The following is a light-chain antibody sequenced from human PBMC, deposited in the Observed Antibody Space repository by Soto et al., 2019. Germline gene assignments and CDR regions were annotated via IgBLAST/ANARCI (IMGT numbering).Light chain of an antibody. Sequence: QSALTQPASVSGSPGQAITISGTGTSIDVGGYNYVSWYQQHPGKAPKHMIYDVSNRPSGVSNRFSGSKSGNTASLTSSGLQAEDEADYYCSSYTSSSTVVFGGETKLTVL. CDR3: SSYTSSSTVV. V-gene: IGLV2-14*01. CDR2: DVS. CDR1: SIDVGGYNY. J-gene: IGLJ2*01.